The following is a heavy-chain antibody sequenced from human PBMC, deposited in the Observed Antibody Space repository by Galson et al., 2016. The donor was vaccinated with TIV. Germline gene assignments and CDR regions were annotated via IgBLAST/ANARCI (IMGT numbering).Heavy chain of an antibody. CDR3: AKARIRDYGGNGHYYYYAMDV. V-gene: IGHV3-9*01. CDR1: GFTFDDYA. J-gene: IGHJ6*02. D-gene: IGHD4-23*01. Sequence: SLRLSCAASGFTFDDYAMHWVRQPPGKGLEWVSGISWNSANRGYGESVKGRFTISRDNAKNSLYLQMNSLRVEETALYYCAKARIRDYGGNGHYYYYAMDVWVQGTTVTVSS. CDR2: ISWNSANR.